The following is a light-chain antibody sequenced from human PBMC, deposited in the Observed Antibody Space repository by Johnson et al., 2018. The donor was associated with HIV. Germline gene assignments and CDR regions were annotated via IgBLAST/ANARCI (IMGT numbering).Light chain of an antibody. J-gene: IGLJ1*01. V-gene: IGLV1-51*01. CDR2: DNN. Sequence: QSVLTQPPSVSAAPGQKVTISCSGSSSNIGNNYVSWYQQLPGTAPKLLIYDNNKRPSGIPDRFSGSKSGTSATLGITGLQTGDEADYYCGTWDSSQSGGVFGTGTKVTVL. CDR1: SSNIGNNY. CDR3: GTWDSSQSGGV.